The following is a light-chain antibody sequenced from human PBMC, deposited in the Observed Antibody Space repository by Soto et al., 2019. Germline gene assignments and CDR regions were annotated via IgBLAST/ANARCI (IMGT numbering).Light chain of an antibody. CDR1: QGIGSW. CDR2: AAS. CDR3: QQYHTYPLS. Sequence: DIQMTQXXXXXSASVGDRVSITCRASQGIGSWVAWYQQKPGKGPKSLIFAASSLESGVSSRFSASGSGTDFTLTIDSLHPEDSATYYCQQYHTYPLSFGGGTKVEIK. V-gene: IGKV1D-16*01. J-gene: IGKJ4*01.